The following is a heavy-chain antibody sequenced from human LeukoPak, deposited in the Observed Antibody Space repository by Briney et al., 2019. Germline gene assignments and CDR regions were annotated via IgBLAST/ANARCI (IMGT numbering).Heavy chain of an antibody. Sequence: GGSLRLSCAASGFTFSSYGMHWVRQAPGKGLEWVAVISYDGSNKYYADSVKGRFTISRDNSKNTLYLQMNSLRAEDTAVYYCAKAIAAASSYYYYGMDVWGQGTTLIVSS. V-gene: IGHV3-30*18. CDR1: GFTFSSYG. CDR2: ISYDGSNK. J-gene: IGHJ6*02. CDR3: AKAIAAASSYYYYGMDV. D-gene: IGHD6-13*01.